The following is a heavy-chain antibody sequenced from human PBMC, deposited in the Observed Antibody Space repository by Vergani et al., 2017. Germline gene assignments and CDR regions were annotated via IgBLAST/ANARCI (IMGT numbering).Heavy chain of an antibody. CDR3: ARLAAAAGDWYFDL. CDR2: IFYSGST. J-gene: IGHJ2*01. CDR1: GGSISGTSYY. D-gene: IGHD6-13*01. V-gene: IGHV4-39*01. Sequence: QLQLQGSGPGLVKPSETLSLTCTVSGGSISGTSYYWGWIRQPPGKGLEWIGSIFYSGSTYYNPSLKSRVTISVDTSKNQFSLKLNSVTAADTAVYHCARLAAAAGDWYFDLWGRGSLVTVSS.